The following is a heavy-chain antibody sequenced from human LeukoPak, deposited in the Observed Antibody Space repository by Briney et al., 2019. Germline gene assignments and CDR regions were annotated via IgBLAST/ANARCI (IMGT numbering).Heavy chain of an antibody. J-gene: IGHJ6*02. Sequence: GGSLRLSCAASGFXFSSYTINWVRQAPGKGQEWVSPIAGSSGYISYADSVKGRFTISRDNAKKSLYLQMNSLRAEDTAVYYCARHLPRSAMDVWGQGTTVTVSS. CDR3: ARHLPRSAMDV. CDR1: GFXFSSYT. CDR2: IAGSSGYI. D-gene: IGHD1-26*01. V-gene: IGHV3-21*01.